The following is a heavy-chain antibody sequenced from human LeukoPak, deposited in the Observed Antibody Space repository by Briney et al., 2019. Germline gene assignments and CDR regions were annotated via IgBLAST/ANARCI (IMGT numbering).Heavy chain of an antibody. V-gene: IGHV1-69*01. D-gene: IGHD6-19*01. J-gene: IGHJ4*02. Sequence: AASVKVSCKASGGTFSSYAISWVGQAPGQGLEWMGGIIPIFGTANYAQKFQGRVTITADESTSTAYMELSSLRSEDTAVYYCAREEKQWHFDYWGQGTLVTVSS. CDR3: AREEKQWHFDY. CDR2: IIPIFGTA. CDR1: GGTFSSYA.